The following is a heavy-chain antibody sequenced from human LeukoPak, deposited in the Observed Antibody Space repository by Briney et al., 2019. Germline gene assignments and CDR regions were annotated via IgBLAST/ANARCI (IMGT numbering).Heavy chain of an antibody. CDR2: INADGSGT. Sequence: GGSLRLSCAASGFTFRSYWMHWVRQAPGKGLEWVSHINADGSGTTYADSVSGRFTISRDNAKNTLYLQMNSLRAEDTAVYYCTRGPCCDYEYRGQGTLVTV. CDR1: GFTFRSYW. CDR3: TRGPCCDYEY. J-gene: IGHJ4*02. V-gene: IGHV3-74*01. D-gene: IGHD4-17*01.